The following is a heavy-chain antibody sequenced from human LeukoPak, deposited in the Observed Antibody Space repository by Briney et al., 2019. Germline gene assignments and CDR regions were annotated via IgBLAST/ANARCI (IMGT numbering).Heavy chain of an antibody. J-gene: IGHJ4*02. Sequence: GGSLRLSCAASGFTFSSSAMNWVRQAPGKGLEWVSYISSSSTTTYYADSVKGRFTISRDNAKNSLFLQMNSLRAEDTAVYYCARGKSGYNYGYVDYWGQGTLVTVSS. V-gene: IGHV3-48*04. D-gene: IGHD5-12*01. CDR2: ISSSSTTT. CDR1: GFTFSSSA. CDR3: ARGKSGYNYGYVDY.